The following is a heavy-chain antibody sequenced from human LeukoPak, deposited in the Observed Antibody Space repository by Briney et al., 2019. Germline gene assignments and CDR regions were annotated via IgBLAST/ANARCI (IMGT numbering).Heavy chain of an antibody. CDR1: GGSISSGGYY. V-gene: IGHV4-61*08. D-gene: IGHD6-19*01. Sequence: SETLSLTCTVSGGSISSGGYYWSWIRQHPGKGLEWIGYIYYSGSTNYNPSLKSRVTISVDTSKNQFSLKLSSVTAADTAVYYCARDRSSGWYYFDYWGQGTLVTVSS. J-gene: IGHJ4*02. CDR2: IYYSGST. CDR3: ARDRSSGWYYFDY.